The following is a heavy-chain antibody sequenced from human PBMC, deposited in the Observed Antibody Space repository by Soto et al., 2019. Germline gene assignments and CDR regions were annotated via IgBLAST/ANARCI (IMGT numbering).Heavy chain of an antibody. CDR3: AAGLRSGSGWDYYYYGMDV. CDR1: GYIFTNYD. D-gene: IGHD1-26*01. CDR2: INPNSGNT. Sequence: ASVKVSCKASGYIFTNYDINWVRQATGQGLEYLGWINPNSGNTGYVQKFKGRVTMTRNTSINTAYMELNSLRSEDTAVYYCAAGLRSGSGWDYYYYGMDVWGQGTTVTVSS. V-gene: IGHV1-8*01. J-gene: IGHJ6*02.